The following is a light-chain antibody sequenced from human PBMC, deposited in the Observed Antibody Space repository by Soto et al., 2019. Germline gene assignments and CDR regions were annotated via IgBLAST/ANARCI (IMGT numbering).Light chain of an antibody. Sequence: IQITQSPSSLSASVGYRVTISCLASQSISSWLAWYQQKPGKAPKLLIYKASTLKSGVPSRFSGSGSGTEFTLTISSLQPDDFATYYCQHYNSYSEAFGQGTKVDIK. CDR1: QSISSW. J-gene: IGKJ1*01. CDR3: QHYNSYSEA. V-gene: IGKV1-5*03. CDR2: KAS.